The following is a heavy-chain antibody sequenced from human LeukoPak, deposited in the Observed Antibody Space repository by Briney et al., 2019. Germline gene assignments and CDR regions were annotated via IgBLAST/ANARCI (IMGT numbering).Heavy chain of an antibody. Sequence: ASVKVSCKASGYTFTSYAMNWVRQAPGQGLEWMGWINPNSGGTNYAQKFQGRVTMTRDTSISTAYMELSRLRSDDTAVYYCARAGGSYFPPVGYWGQGTLVTVSS. J-gene: IGHJ4*02. D-gene: IGHD1-26*01. CDR2: INPNSGGT. V-gene: IGHV1-2*02. CDR1: GYTFTSYA. CDR3: ARAGGSYFPPVGY.